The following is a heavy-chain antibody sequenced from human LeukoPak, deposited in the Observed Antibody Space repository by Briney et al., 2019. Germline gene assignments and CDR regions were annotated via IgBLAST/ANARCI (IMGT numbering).Heavy chain of an antibody. V-gene: IGHV1-18*01. Sequence: ASVTVSCKASGYTFTSYAISWVRQAPGQGLEWMGWISAYNGNTKYAQKVQGRVTMITDTSTSTAYMELRSLRSDDTAVYYCARGGHGDYVSDWFDPWGQGTLVTVSS. J-gene: IGHJ5*02. D-gene: IGHD4-17*01. CDR2: ISAYNGNT. CDR1: GYTFTSYA. CDR3: ARGGHGDYVSDWFDP.